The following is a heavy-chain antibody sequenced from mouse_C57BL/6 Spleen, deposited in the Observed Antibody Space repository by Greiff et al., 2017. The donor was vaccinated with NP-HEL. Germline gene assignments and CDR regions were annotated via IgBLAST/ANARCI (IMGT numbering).Heavy chain of an antibody. CDR3: ARMGLGDYAMDY. CDR1: GYAFSSYW. Sequence: VQLQESGAELVKPGASVKISCKASGYAFSSYWMNWVKQRPGKGLEWIGQIYPGDGDTNYNGKFKGKATLTADKSSSTAYMQLSSLTSEDSAVYFCARMGLGDYAMDYWGQGTSVTVSS. D-gene: IGHD2-4*01. J-gene: IGHJ4*01. CDR2: IYPGDGDT. V-gene: IGHV1-80*01.